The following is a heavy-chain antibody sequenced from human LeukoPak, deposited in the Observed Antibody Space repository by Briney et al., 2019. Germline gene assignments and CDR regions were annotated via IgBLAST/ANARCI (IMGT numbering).Heavy chain of an antibody. CDR2: ISNSGSTI. CDR3: AKGGAAAMVPYFFDY. J-gene: IGHJ4*02. V-gene: IGHV3-11*04. CDR1: GFTFSDYY. Sequence: GGSLRLSCAASGFTFSDYYMSWIRQPPGKGLEWVGYISNSGSTIYYADSVKGRFNISRDNSKNTLYLQMNSLRAEDTAVYYCAKGGAAAMVPYFFDYWGQGTLVIVSS. D-gene: IGHD5-18*01.